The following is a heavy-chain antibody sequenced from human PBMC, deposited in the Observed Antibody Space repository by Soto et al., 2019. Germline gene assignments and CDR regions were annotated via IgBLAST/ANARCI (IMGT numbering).Heavy chain of an antibody. D-gene: IGHD4-17*01. Sequence: PSETLSLTCTVSGGSISSYYWSWIRQPPGKGLEWIGYIYYSGSTNYNPSLKSRVTISVDTSKNQFSLKLSSVTAADTAVYYCASTRHYGDYDYWGQGTLVTVSS. V-gene: IGHV4-59*08. J-gene: IGHJ4*02. CDR1: GGSISSYY. CDR3: ASTRHYGDYDY. CDR2: IYYSGST.